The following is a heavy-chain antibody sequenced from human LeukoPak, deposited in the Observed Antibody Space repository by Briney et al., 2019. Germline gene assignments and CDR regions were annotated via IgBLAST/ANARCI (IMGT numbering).Heavy chain of an antibody. V-gene: IGHV4-59*01. CDR3: ARSAAAAMRVFDY. Sequence: PSETLSLTCTVSGGSISSYYWSWIRQPPGKGLEWIGYIYYSGSTNYNPSLKSRVTISVDTSKNQFSLKLSSVTAADTAVYYCARSAAAAMRVFDYWGQGTLVTVSS. CDR2: IYYSGST. J-gene: IGHJ4*02. CDR1: GGSISSYY. D-gene: IGHD6-13*01.